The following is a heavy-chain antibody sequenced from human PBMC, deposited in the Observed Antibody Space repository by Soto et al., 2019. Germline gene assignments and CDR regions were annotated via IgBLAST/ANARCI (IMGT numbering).Heavy chain of an antibody. D-gene: IGHD2-2*01. J-gene: IGHJ4*02. CDR2: IGTSSSLI. CDR3: ATGYCASSSCYEGNYSDY. CDR1: GFTFRSYS. Sequence: GGSLRLSCVASGFTFRSYSMNWVRQAPGKGLEWVSYIGTSSSLIYYADSVKGRFTISRDDAKNSLYLQMNSLRAEDTAVYYCATGYCASSSCYEGNYSDYWGQGTLVTVSS. V-gene: IGHV3-48*01.